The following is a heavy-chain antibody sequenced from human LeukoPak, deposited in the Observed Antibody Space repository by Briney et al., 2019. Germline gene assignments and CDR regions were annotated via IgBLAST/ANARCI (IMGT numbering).Heavy chain of an antibody. V-gene: IGHV3-23*01. CDR2: ISSSGGST. CDR1: GFIFSTYT. J-gene: IGHJ4*02. Sequence: GGSLRLSCATSGFIFSTYTMNWVRQAPGKGLEWVSSISSSGGSTYYADSVKGRFTISRDNSKNTLYLQVNSLRAEDTAVYYCAKAAVYHDSCPDSWGQGTLVTVSS. D-gene: IGHD5/OR15-5a*01. CDR3: AKAAVYHDSCPDS.